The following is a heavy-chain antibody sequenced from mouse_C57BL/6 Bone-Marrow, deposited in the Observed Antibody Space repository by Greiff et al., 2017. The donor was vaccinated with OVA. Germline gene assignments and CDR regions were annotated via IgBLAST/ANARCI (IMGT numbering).Heavy chain of an antibody. J-gene: IGHJ1*03. Sequence: VQLQQSGAELVRPGASVKLSCKASGYTFTDYYINWVKQRPGQGLEWIARIYPGSGNTYYNEKFKGKATLTAEKSSSTAYMQLSSLTSEDSAVYFCASEGGLRWYFDVWGTGTTVTVSS. CDR2: IYPGSGNT. D-gene: IGHD3-2*02. CDR1: GYTFTDYY. CDR3: ASEGGLRWYFDV. V-gene: IGHV1-76*01.